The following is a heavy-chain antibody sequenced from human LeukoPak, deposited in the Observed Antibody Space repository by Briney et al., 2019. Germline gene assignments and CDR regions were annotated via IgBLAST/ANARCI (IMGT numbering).Heavy chain of an antibody. CDR3: AREGHRWGYCSGGSCSYNWFDP. D-gene: IGHD2-15*01. CDR2: IIPIFGTA. CDR1: GYTFTGYY. Sequence: GASVKVSCKASGYTFTGYYMHWVRQAPGQGLEWMGGIIPIFGTANYAQKFQGRVTITADKSTSTAYMELSSLRSEDTAVYYCAREGHRWGYCSGGSCSYNWFDPWGQGTLVTVSS. J-gene: IGHJ5*02. V-gene: IGHV1-69*06.